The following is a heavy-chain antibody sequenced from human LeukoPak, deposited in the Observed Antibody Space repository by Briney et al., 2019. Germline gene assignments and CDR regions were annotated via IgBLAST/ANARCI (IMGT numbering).Heavy chain of an antibody. J-gene: IGHJ3*02. CDR2: IYSTGST. Sequence: PSETLSLTCTVSGGSMSDYYWSWIRQPPGKGLEWIGYIYSTGSTNYNPSLKGRVTISVDTSKNQFSLKLGSVTAADTALYYCARDYTMTHAFDIWGQGTLVTVSS. D-gene: IGHD3-22*01. CDR1: GGSMSDYY. V-gene: IGHV4-59*01. CDR3: ARDYTMTHAFDI.